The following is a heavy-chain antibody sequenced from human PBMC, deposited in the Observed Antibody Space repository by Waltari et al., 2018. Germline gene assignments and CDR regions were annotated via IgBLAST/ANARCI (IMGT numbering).Heavy chain of an antibody. J-gene: IGHJ3*02. CDR1: GGTFSSYA. D-gene: IGHD2-21*01. CDR3: ASPVVVIAHDAFDI. CDR2: IIAIFGTA. V-gene: IGHV1-69*08. Sequence: QVQLVQSGAEVKKPGSSVKVSCKASGGTFSSYAISWVRQAPGQGLEWMGRIIAIFGTATYAQKFQGRVTITADKPTSTAYMELSSLRSEDTAVYYCASPVVVIAHDAFDIWGQGTMVTVSS.